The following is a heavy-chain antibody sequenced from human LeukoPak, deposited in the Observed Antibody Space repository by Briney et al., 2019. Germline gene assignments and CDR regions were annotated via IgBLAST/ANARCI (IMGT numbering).Heavy chain of an antibody. D-gene: IGHD4-17*01. CDR2: NSSSSRYI. V-gene: IGHV3-21*01. Sequence: GGSLRLLCSASGFPFSSYLMHWVGQPPGKGVEGVSFNSSSSRYIYYADSVKGRITISRDNAKNSVYLQMNSLRAEDTAVYYSARDRLAVTTGWFDPWGQGNLVTVFS. CDR1: GFPFSSYL. J-gene: IGHJ5*02. CDR3: ARDRLAVTTGWFDP.